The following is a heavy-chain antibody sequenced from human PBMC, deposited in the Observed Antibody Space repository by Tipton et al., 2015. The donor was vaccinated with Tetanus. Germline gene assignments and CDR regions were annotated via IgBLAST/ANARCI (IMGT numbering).Heavy chain of an antibody. J-gene: IGHJ4*02. CDR3: ARGRERCRGTNCHRATDY. D-gene: IGHD2-2*01. CDR2: ISSSSSTI. Sequence: SLRLSCAASGFTFSSYSMNWVRQAPGKGLEWVSYISSSSSTIYYADSVKGRFTISRDNAKNSLYLQMNSLRAEDTAIYYCARGRERCRGTNCHRATDYWGQGTLVTVSS. V-gene: IGHV3-48*01. CDR1: GFTFSSYS.